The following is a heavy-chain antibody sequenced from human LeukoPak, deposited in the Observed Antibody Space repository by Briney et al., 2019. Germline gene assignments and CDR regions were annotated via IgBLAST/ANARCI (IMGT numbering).Heavy chain of an antibody. V-gene: IGHV1-69*13. CDR1: GGTFSSYA. D-gene: IGHD2-2*02. J-gene: IGHJ6*02. CDR2: IIPIFGTA. Sequence: SVKVSCKASGGTFSSYAISWVRQAPGQGLEWMGGIIPIFGTANYAQKFQGRVTITADESTGTAYMELSSLRSEDTAVYYCARDPPICSSTSCYTPGDVWGQGTTVTVSS. CDR3: ARDPPICSSTSCYTPGDV.